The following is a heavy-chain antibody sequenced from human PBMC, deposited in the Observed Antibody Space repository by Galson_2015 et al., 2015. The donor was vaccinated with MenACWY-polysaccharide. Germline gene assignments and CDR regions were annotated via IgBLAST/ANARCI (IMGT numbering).Heavy chain of an antibody. J-gene: IGHJ4*02. D-gene: IGHD2-2*01. V-gene: IGHV3-9*01. CDR3: AKEAPYCSSTSCYRGTVY. CDR1: GFTFDDYA. Sequence: LRLSCAASGFTFDDYAMHWVRQAPGKGLEWVSGISWNSGSIGYADSVKGRFTISRDNAKNSLYLQMNSLRAEDTALYYCAKEAPYCSSTSCYRGTVYWGQGTLVTVSS. CDR2: ISWNSGSI.